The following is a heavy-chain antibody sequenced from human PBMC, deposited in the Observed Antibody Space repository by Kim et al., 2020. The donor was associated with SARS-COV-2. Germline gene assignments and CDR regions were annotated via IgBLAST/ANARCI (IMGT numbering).Heavy chain of an antibody. CDR3: AKHWGSGTYYNYFDY. V-gene: IGHV3-23*01. CDR2: ISGSGDRT. Sequence: GGSLRLSCAGSGFIFSNYAVSWVRQAPGKGLEWVSAISGSGDRTFYTDSVRGRVTISRENSKNTVYLQLNGLRVEDAAVYYCAKHWGSGTYYNYFDYWGQGSLVTVSS. CDR1: GFIFSNYA. J-gene: IGHJ4*02. D-gene: IGHD3-10*01.